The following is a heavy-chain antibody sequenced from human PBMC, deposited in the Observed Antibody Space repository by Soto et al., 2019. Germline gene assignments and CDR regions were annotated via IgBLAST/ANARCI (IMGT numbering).Heavy chain of an antibody. CDR1: GGTFSSYA. CDR3: ARDCGIVGATSWFDP. CDR2: IIPIFGTA. V-gene: IGHV1-69*13. Sequence: ASVKVSCKASGGTFSSYAISWVRQAPGQGLEWMGGIIPIFGTANYAQKFQGRVTITADESTSTAYMELSSLRSEDTAVYYCARDCGIVGATSWFDPWGQGTLVTVS. J-gene: IGHJ5*02. D-gene: IGHD1-26*01.